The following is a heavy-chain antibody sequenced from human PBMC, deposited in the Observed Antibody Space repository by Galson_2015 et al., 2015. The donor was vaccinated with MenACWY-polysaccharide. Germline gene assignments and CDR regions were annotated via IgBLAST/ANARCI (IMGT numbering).Heavy chain of an antibody. CDR3: ERARGGYVVTAYFDY. CDR1: GFNFDDYA. Sequence: SLRLSCATSGFNFDDYAVHWVRQVPGKGLEWVSGISWNSGRKEYAESVEGRFVISRDNAKKFLYLQMNSLRIEDTALYYCERARGGYVVTAYFDYWGQGTLVTGPS. D-gene: IGHD2-21*02. V-gene: IGHV3-9*01. J-gene: IGHJ4*02. CDR2: ISWNSGRK.